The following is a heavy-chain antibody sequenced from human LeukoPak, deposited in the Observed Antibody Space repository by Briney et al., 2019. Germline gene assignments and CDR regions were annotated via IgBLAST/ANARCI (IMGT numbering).Heavy chain of an antibody. D-gene: IGHD3-10*01. J-gene: IGHJ6*03. Sequence: GGSLRLSCAASGFTFSSYSMNWVRQAPGEGLEWVSSISSSSSYIYYADSVKGRFTISRDNAKNSLYLQMNSLRAEDTAVYYCAGKLWFRESYPDYMDVWGKGTTVTVSS. CDR2: ISSSSSYI. V-gene: IGHV3-21*01. CDR1: GFTFSSYS. CDR3: AGKLWFRESYPDYMDV.